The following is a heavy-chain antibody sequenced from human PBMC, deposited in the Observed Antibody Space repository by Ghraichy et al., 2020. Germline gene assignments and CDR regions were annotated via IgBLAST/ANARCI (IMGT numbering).Heavy chain of an antibody. J-gene: IGHJ4*02. Sequence: SQTISLTCAISGDSVSSNRAAWNWIRQSPSRGLEWLGRTHYKSKWYNEYAASVRGRININPDTSKNQFSLQLNSVTTEDTAVYYCAREFYYTMTTFLSVGYFDYWGQGALFTVSS. CDR2: THYKSKWYN. V-gene: IGHV6-1*01. CDR3: AREFYYTMTTFLSVGYFDY. CDR1: GDSVSSNRAA. D-gene: IGHD4-17*01.